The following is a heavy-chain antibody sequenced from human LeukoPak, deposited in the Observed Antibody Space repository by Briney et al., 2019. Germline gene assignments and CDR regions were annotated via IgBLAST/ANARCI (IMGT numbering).Heavy chain of an antibody. J-gene: IGHJ4*02. V-gene: IGHV3-66*01. CDR3: ARDSRDSSGYYSGFFDY. D-gene: IGHD3-22*01. Sequence: GGSLRLSCAASGFTVSSNYMSWVRQAPGKGLEWVSVIYSGGSTYYADSVKGRFTISRDNSKNTLYLQMNSLRAEDTAVYYCARDSRDSSGYYSGFFDYWGQGTLVTVSS. CDR2: IYSGGST. CDR1: GFTVSSNY.